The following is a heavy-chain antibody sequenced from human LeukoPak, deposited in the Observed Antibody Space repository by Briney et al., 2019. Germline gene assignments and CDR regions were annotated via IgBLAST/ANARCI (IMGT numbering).Heavy chain of an antibody. Sequence: GGSLRLSCAASGFTFSSYSMNWVRQAPGKGLEWVSSISSSSSYIYYADSVKGRFTISRDNAKNSLYLQMNSLRAEDTAVYYCTRDLPMGYYGSGSNAFDIWGQGTMVTVSS. D-gene: IGHD3-10*01. CDR3: TRDLPMGYYGSGSNAFDI. V-gene: IGHV3-21*01. CDR2: ISSSSSYI. J-gene: IGHJ3*02. CDR1: GFTFSSYS.